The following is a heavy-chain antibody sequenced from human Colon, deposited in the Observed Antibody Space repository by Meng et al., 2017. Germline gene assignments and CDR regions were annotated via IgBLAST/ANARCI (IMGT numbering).Heavy chain of an antibody. D-gene: IGHD3-22*01. CDR1: GFTFSTYG. CDR3: AKKYDSSAYYHYFDP. V-gene: IGHV3-23*01. CDR2: IRNGAGDT. Sequence: GGSLRLSCAASGFTFSTYGMSWVRQAPGKGLEWVSSIRNGAGDTFYSDSVKGRFTISRDNSENTLYLQMNSLRAEDTAVYYCAKKYDSSAYYHYFDPWGQGTLVTFSS. J-gene: IGHJ4*02.